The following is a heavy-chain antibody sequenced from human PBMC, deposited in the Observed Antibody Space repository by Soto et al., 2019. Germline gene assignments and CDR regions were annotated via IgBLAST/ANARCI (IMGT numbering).Heavy chain of an antibody. CDR3: ARALGCRSTSCTLDY. CDR2: IIPVSGAA. J-gene: IGHJ4*02. Sequence: QVQLVQSGAEVKKPGSSVKVSCKASGVTFGSFAFSWVRQAPGQGLEWMGGIIPVSGAAHYAQKFQGRVTITADESTSTAYMELSSLRSQDTAVYYCARALGCRSTSCTLDYWGQGTRVIVSS. V-gene: IGHV1-69*01. D-gene: IGHD2-2*01. CDR1: GVTFGSFA.